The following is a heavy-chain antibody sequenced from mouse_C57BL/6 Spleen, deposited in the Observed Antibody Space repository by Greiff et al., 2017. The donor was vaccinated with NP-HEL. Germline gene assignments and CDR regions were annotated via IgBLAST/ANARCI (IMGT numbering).Heavy chain of an antibody. J-gene: IGHJ2*01. CDR3: ARGGWYFDY. CDR2: IYPSDSET. Sequence: QVQLQQPGAELVRPGSSVKLSCKASGYTFTSYWMDWVKQRPGQGLAWIGNIYPSDSETHYNQKFKDKATLTVDKSSSTAYMQLSSLTSEDSAVYYCARGGWYFDYWGQGTTLTVSS. CDR1: GYTFTSYW. V-gene: IGHV1-61*01.